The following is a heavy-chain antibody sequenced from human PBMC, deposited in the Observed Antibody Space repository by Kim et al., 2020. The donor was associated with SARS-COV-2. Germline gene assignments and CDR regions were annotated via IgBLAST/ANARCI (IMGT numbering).Heavy chain of an antibody. J-gene: IGHJ4*02. CDR3: ASHRDPYYFDY. V-gene: IGHV3-7*01. CDR2: K. Sequence: KYDVDSGKGRFTISRDNAKNSLYLQMNSLRAEDTAVYYCASHRDPYYFDYWGQGTLVTVSS.